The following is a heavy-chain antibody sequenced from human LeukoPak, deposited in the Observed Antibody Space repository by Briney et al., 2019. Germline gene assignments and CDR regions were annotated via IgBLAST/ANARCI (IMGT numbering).Heavy chain of an antibody. J-gene: IGHJ6*03. CDR2: ISGSGGST. V-gene: IGHV3-23*01. Sequence: PGGSLRLSCAASGFTFSSYWMHWVRQAPGKGLEWVSAISGSGGSTYYADSVKGRFTISRDNSKNTLYLQMNSLRAEDTAVYYCAKYVINYYYYYMDVWGKGTTVTVSS. CDR1: GFTFSSYW. D-gene: IGHD2/OR15-2a*01. CDR3: AKYVINYYYYYMDV.